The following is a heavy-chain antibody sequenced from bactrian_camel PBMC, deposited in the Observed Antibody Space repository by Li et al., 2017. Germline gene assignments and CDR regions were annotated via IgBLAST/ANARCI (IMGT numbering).Heavy chain of an antibody. CDR3: VLVPYSCQTWSWAWPRD. CDR1: TYGYSEEF. Sequence: HVQLVESGGGSVQAGGSLTLSCAASTYGYSEEFMGWFRQAPGKAREGVAAIDRDGITTYAASVKGRFTISLENAVNDNGKNTMYLQLNALLPEDTAMYFCVLVPYSCQTWSWAWPRDWGQGTQVTVS. D-gene: IGHD6*01. V-gene: IGHV3S53*01. J-gene: IGHJ4*01. CDR2: IDRDGIT.